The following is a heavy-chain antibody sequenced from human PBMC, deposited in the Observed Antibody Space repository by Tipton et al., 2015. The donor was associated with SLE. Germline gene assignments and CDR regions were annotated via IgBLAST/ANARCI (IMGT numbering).Heavy chain of an antibody. CDR2: INPDDGSA. V-gene: IGHV1-46*01. CDR3: ARPSSSWGGWFDP. J-gene: IGHJ5*02. CDR1: GYTFTNYY. Sequence: QLVQSGAEVKKPGASMKVSCKASGYTFTNYYIHWVRQAPGQGLEWIGIINPDDGSAIYAQQFQGRVTMTRDTSTRTVYMELSSLRSEDTAVYYCARPSSSWGGWFDPWGQGTLVTVSS. D-gene: IGHD6-13*01.